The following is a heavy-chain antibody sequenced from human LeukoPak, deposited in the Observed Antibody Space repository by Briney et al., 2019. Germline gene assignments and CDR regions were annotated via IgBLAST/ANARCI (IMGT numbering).Heavy chain of an antibody. V-gene: IGHV4-59*01. CDR2: IYYSGST. CDR3: ARAYCSGGSCFFDY. D-gene: IGHD2-15*01. J-gene: IGHJ4*02. Sequence: SETLSLTCTVPGGSISSYYWSWIRQPPGKGLEWIGYIYYSGSTNYNPSLKSRVTISVDTSKNQFSLKLSSVTAADTAVYYCARAYCSGGSCFFDYWGQGTLVTVSS. CDR1: GGSISSYY.